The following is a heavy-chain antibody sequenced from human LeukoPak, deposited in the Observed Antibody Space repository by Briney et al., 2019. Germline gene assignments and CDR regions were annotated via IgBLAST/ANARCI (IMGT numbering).Heavy chain of an antibody. J-gene: IGHJ4*02. CDR3: ATSMGDYVWGSYFGY. D-gene: IGHD3-16*01. V-gene: IGHV1-24*01. Sequence: ASVKVSCKVSGYTLTELSMHWVRQAPGKGLEWMGGFDPEDGETIYAQKFQGRVTMTEDTSTDTAYMELSSLRSEDTAVYYCATSMGDYVWGSYFGYWGQGTLVTVSS. CDR1: GYTLTELS. CDR2: FDPEDGET.